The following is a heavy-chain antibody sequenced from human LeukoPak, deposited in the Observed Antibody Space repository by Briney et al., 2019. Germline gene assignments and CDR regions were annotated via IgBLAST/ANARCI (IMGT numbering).Heavy chain of an antibody. Sequence: GGSLRLSCAASGFTFSSYSMNWVRQAPGKGLEWVSSISSSSSYIYYADSVKGRFTISRDNAKNSLYLQMNSLRAEDTAVYYCARGEDGFSPPTVYFDLWGRGTLVTVSS. CDR2: ISSSSSYI. CDR1: GFTFSSYS. J-gene: IGHJ2*01. V-gene: IGHV3-21*04. D-gene: IGHD1-26*01. CDR3: ARGEDGFSPPTVYFDL.